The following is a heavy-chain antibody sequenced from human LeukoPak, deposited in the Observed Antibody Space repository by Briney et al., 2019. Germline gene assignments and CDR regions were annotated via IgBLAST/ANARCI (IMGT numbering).Heavy chain of an antibody. Sequence: SETLSLTCAVSGGSISSGGYSWSWIRQPPGKGLEWIGYIYHSGSTYYNPSLKSRVTISVDRSKNQFSLKLSSVTAADTAVYYCARVTLIVVVAWFDPWGQGTLVTVSS. D-gene: IGHD2-2*01. CDR3: ARVTLIVVVAWFDP. CDR2: IYHSGST. V-gene: IGHV4-30-2*01. CDR1: GGSISSGGYS. J-gene: IGHJ5*02.